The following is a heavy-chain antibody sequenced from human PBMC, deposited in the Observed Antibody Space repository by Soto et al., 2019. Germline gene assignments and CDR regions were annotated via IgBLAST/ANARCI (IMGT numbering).Heavy chain of an antibody. CDR3: ASSTFFPDSRGYHFKNLDS. CDR2: TSYSGGS. CDR1: AGYLDRSNYF. J-gene: IGHJ5*01. Sequence: PSETLSLTCSVSAGYLDRSNYFWHWIRQPPGKGLEWIGNTSYSGGSNPNPALKSRVSISLDIFSNQFSLTMTSVTAADTAMYYCASSTFFPDSRGYHFKNLDSWGQGTLVTVSS. V-gene: IGHV4-61*01. D-gene: IGHD3-22*01.